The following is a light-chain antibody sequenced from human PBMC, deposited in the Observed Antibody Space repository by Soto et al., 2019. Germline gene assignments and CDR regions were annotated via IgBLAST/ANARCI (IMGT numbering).Light chain of an antibody. V-gene: IGKV3-11*01. J-gene: IGKJ1*01. CDR3: QQRSDWPGT. Sequence: EIVLTQSPATLSLSPGEKATLSCRASPSVSSYLAWYQQKPGQAPRLLMFGASIRATGIPARFSGTWSETDFSRTITSVSHGAYADYYCQQRSDWPGTFGQG. CDR2: GAS. CDR1: PSVSSY.